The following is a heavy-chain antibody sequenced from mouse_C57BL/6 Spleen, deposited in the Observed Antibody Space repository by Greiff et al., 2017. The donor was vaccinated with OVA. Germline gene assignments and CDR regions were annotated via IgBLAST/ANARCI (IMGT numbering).Heavy chain of an antibody. CDR2: IHPNSGST. D-gene: IGHD1-1*01. Sequence: QVQLQQPGAELVKPGASVKLSCKASGYTFTSYWMHWVKQRPGQGLEWIGMIHPNSGSTNYNEKFKSKATLTVDKSSSTAYMQLSSLTSEDSAVYYCARIDYYGSSTGDYFDYWGQGTTLTVSS. V-gene: IGHV1-64*01. CDR3: ARIDYYGSSTGDYFDY. J-gene: IGHJ2*01. CDR1: GYTFTSYW.